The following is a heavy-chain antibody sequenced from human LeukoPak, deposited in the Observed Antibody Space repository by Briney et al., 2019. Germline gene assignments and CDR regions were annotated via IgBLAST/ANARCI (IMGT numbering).Heavy chain of an antibody. CDR1: GFIFSHYG. Sequence: GGSLRLSCAASGFIFSHYGMHWVRQAPGKGLEWEAVIQNDASTENFADSVKGRFTISRDNSKNTVFLQMNSLRVEDTAVYYCATSKSTVTAFDYWGQGTLVTVSS. CDR3: ATSKSTVTAFDY. D-gene: IGHD4-17*01. J-gene: IGHJ4*02. V-gene: IGHV3-33*05. CDR2: IQNDASTE.